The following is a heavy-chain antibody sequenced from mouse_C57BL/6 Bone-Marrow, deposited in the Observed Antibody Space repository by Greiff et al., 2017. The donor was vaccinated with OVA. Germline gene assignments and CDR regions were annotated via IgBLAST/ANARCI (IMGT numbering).Heavy chain of an antibody. V-gene: IGHV6-3*01. J-gene: IGHJ3*01. Sequence: EVQLVESGGGLVQPGGSMKLSCVASGFTFSNYWMNWVRQSPEKGLEWVAQIRLKSDNYATHYAESVKGRFTISRDDSKSSVYLQMNNLRAEDTGIYYGTGGAGTWGAWFAYWGQGTLVTVSA. CDR2: IRLKSDNYAT. CDR3: TGGAGTWGAWFAY. CDR1: GFTFSNYW. D-gene: IGHD4-1*01.